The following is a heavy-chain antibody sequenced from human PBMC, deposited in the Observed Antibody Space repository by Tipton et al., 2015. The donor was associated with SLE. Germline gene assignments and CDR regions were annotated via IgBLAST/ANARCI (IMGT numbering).Heavy chain of an antibody. CDR1: GGSISSYY. CDR3: ASHNWEYGMFA. CDR2: IYTNENT. D-gene: IGHD1-1*01. J-gene: IGHJ6*02. V-gene: IGHV4-4*07. Sequence: TLSLTCTVSGGSISSYYWSWIRQPAGGGLEWIGRIYTNENTNYNPSLKSRVTMSVDTSKNHFSLKLISVTAAATAVYFCASHNWEYGMFAWGQGTTVTVSS.